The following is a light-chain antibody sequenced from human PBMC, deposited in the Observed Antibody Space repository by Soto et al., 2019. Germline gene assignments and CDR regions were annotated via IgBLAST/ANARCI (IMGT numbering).Light chain of an antibody. CDR1: QSISSY. CDR3: QQSYSTPWT. CDR2: AAS. V-gene: IGKV1-39*01. J-gene: IGKJ1*01. Sequence: DIQMTQSPSSLSASVGDRVTITCRASQSISSYLNWYQQKPGKAPKLLIYAASSLQSGVPSRFSDSGSGTDFTLTISSLQPEDFETYYCQQSYSTPWTFGQGTKVEIK.